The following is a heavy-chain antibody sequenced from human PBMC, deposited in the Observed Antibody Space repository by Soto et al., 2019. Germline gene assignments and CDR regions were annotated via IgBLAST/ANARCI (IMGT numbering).Heavy chain of an antibody. CDR2: MNPNSGNT. D-gene: IGHD3-3*01. Sequence: ASVKVSCKASGYTFTSYDINWVRQATGQGLEWMGWMNPNSGNTGYAQKFQGRVTMTRNTSISTAYMELSSLRSEDTAVYYCARELSAGYYDFWSGYTYYFEYWGQGTLVTVPS. CDR3: ARELSAGYYDFWSGYTYYFEY. V-gene: IGHV1-8*01. CDR1: GYTFTSYD. J-gene: IGHJ4*02.